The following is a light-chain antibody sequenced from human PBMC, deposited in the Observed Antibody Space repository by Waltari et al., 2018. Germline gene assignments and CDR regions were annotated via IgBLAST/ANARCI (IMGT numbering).Light chain of an antibody. CDR1: QSVSSS. J-gene: IGKJ4*01. Sequence: EIVLTQSPATLSLSPGERPTLPCRASQSVSSSLAWYQQKPGQAPRLLIYDASNRATGIPARFSGSGTGTDFNLTINSLEPEDFAVYYCQQRSIWPQLTFGGGTKVEI. V-gene: IGKV3-11*01. CDR3: QQRSIWPQLT. CDR2: DAS.